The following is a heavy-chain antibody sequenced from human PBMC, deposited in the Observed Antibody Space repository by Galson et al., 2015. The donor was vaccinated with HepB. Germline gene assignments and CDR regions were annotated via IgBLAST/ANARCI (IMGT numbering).Heavy chain of an antibody. J-gene: IGHJ6*02. CDR3: ARYSSSRNSYGMDV. V-gene: IGHV1-18*04. D-gene: IGHD1-26*01. CDR1: GYSIDNYG. Sequence: SVKVSCKASGYSIDNYGFIWVRQAPGQGLEWMGWISVYNGNRDYAQKVQDRVTMTTDRSMGSAYMELRSLRSDDTAVYYCARYSSSRNSYGMDVWSQGTTITVSS. CDR2: ISVYNGNR.